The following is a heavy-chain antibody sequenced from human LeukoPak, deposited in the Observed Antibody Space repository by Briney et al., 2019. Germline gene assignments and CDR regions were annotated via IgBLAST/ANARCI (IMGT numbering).Heavy chain of an antibody. V-gene: IGHV4-59*08. CDR3: ARGYYYRT. D-gene: IGHD3-10*01. J-gene: IGHJ4*02. CDR1: GGSISSYY. CDR2: IYDSGRGRTSYNPSL. Sequence: SETLSLTCTVSGGSISSYYWSWIRQPPGKGLEWIGYIYDSGRGRTSYNPSLNYNPSLKSRVTILVDTSKNQFSLRLSSMTAADTAVYYCARGYYYRTWGLGTLVTVSS.